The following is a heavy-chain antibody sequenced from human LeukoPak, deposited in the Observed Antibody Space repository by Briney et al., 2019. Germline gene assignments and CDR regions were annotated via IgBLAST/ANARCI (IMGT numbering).Heavy chain of an antibody. D-gene: IGHD3-9*01. V-gene: IGHV1-18*01. J-gene: IGHJ6*02. CDR3: ARDSHYYDILSYGMDV. CDR2: NSAYNGNT. CDR1: GYTFTSYG. Sequence: ASVKVSCKASGYTFTSYGISWVRQAPGQGLEWMGWNSAYNGNTNYAQKLQGRVTMTTDTSTSTAYMELRSLRSDDTAVYYCARDSHYYDILSYGMDVWGQGTTVTVSS.